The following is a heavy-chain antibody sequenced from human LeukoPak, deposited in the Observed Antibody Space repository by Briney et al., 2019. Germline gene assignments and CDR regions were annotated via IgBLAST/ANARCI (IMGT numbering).Heavy chain of an antibody. CDR3: ARVGYRWLQYFDY. V-gene: IGHV3-23*01. CDR1: GFSFSSYT. Sequence: GGSLRLSCAASGFSFSSYTMTWVRQAPGKGLEWVSSIRGSGESTYYADSVKGRFTISRDNSKNTLYLQMNSLRAEDTAVYYCARVGYRWLQYFDYWGQGTLVTVSS. D-gene: IGHD5-24*01. CDR2: IRGSGEST. J-gene: IGHJ4*02.